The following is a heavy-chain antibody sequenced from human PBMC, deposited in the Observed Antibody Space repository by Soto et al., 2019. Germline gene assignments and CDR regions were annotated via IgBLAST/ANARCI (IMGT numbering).Heavy chain of an antibody. CDR2: INPNSGGT. CDR1: GYTFTGYY. D-gene: IGHD1-1*01. CDR3: ARILGNLKTRNFDY. V-gene: IGHV1-2*02. J-gene: IGHJ4*02. Sequence: ASVKVSCKASGYTFTGYYMHWVRQAPGQGLEWMGWINPNSGGTNYAQKFQGRVTMTRDTSISTAYMELSRLRSDDTAVYYCARILGNLKTRNFDYWGQGILVTVSS.